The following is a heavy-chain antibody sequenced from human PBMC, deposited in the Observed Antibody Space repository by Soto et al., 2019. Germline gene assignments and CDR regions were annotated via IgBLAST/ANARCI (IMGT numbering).Heavy chain of an antibody. D-gene: IGHD2-2*01. J-gene: IGHJ6*03. CDR3: ASCTSCYGGVDYYYYYMDV. CDR1: GGSISSYY. V-gene: IGHV4-59*01. CDR2: IYYSGST. Sequence: SETLSLTCTVSGGSISSYYWSWIRQPPGKGLEWIGYIYYSGSTNYNPSLKSRVTISVDTSKNQFSLKLSSVTAADTAVYYCASCTSCYGGVDYYYYYMDVWGKGTTVTVSS.